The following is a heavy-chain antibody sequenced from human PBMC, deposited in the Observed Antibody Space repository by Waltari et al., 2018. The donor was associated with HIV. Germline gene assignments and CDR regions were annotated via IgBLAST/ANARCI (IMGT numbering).Heavy chain of an antibody. CDR2: FWSDGVEI. CDR3: ARGYSSSRWIPLYH. Sequence: QVQLVESGGGVVQPGTSLRLSCAVSGFTFSTFAIHWVRQSPGKGLEWLAVFWSDGVEISYADSVKGRFTISKDSSQKTLYLHLTSLRAEDTALYYCARGYSSSRWIPLYHWGRGTLVTVSS. D-gene: IGHD6-6*01. CDR1: GFTFSTFA. J-gene: IGHJ4*02. V-gene: IGHV3-33*01.